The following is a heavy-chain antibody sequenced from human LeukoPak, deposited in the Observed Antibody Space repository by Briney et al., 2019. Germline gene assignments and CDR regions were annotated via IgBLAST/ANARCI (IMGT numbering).Heavy chain of an antibody. V-gene: IGHV1-18*01. J-gene: IGHJ4*02. CDR1: GYTFSTYG. Sequence: GASVKVSCKASGYTFSTYGITWLRQAPVQGLEWMGWISVYKGNAEYAQKFQDRVTMTIDTSTSTAYMELRSLKSDDTAVYYCARGKYYYDNSGYYYPFDYWGLGTLITVSS. CDR3: ARGKYYYDNSGYYYPFDY. D-gene: IGHD3-22*01. CDR2: ISVYKGNA.